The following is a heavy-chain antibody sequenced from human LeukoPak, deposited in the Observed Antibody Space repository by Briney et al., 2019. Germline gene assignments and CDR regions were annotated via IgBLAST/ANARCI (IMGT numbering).Heavy chain of an antibody. J-gene: IGHJ4*02. CDR2: IIPNNGGT. CDR1: AYTFTGYY. Sequence: ASVKVSCTTSAYTFTGYYMHWVRQAPGQGLEWMGWIIPNNGGTNYAQKFQGRVTMTRDTSISTAFMELSRLRSDDTAIYYCARANQNYFDYWGQGTLVTVSS. D-gene: IGHD1-14*01. V-gene: IGHV1-2*02. CDR3: ARANQNYFDY.